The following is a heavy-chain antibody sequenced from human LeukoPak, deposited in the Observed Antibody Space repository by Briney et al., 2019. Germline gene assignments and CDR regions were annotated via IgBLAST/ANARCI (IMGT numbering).Heavy chain of an antibody. CDR1: GYTFTSYD. CDR2: MNPNSGNT. J-gene: IGHJ5*02. CDR3: AIEYSSSWYVGNWFDP. Sequence: ASVKVSCKASGYTFTSYDINWVRQATGQGREWMGWMNPNSGNTGYAQKFQGRVTMTRNTSISTAYMELSSLRSEDTAVYYCAIEYSSSWYVGNWFDPWGQGTLVTVSS. D-gene: IGHD6-13*01. V-gene: IGHV1-8*01.